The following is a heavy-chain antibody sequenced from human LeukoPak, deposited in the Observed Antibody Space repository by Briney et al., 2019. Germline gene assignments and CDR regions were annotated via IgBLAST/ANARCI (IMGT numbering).Heavy chain of an antibody. Sequence: GGALRLSCAASGFTFSSYAMSWVRQAPGKGLEWVSIIYSGGNTYYADSVKGRFTISRDNSKNTLDLQMNSLRADDTAVYYWARERESNYGSLGDWAQGPLVSVSS. CDR2: IYSGGNT. D-gene: IGHD3-10*01. CDR1: GFTFSSYA. V-gene: IGHV3-53*01. J-gene: IGHJ4*02. CDR3: ARERESNYGSLGD.